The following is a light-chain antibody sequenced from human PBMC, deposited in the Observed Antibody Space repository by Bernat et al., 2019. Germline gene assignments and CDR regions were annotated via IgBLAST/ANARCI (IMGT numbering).Light chain of an antibody. CDR2: AAS. J-gene: IGKJ1*01. CDR1: QSISNY. CDR3: QQTYSTPWT. Sequence: DIQMTQSPSSLSASVGDRVTITCRASQSISNYLNWYQQKPGKAPKFLIYAASSLADGVPSRFTGSGSGTEFTLTISSLQPEDSAAYYCQQTYSTPWTFVQGTKVEIK. V-gene: IGKV1-39*01.